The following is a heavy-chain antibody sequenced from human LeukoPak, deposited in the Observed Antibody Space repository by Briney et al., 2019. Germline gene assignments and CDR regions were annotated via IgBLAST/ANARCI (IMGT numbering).Heavy chain of an antibody. Sequence: GGSLRLSCAASGFTFSSYSMNWVRQAPGKGLEWVSYISSSSSTIYYADSVKGRFTISRDNAKNSLYLQMNSLRAEDTAVYYCARSRRPGVRGVQNAFDYWGQGTLVTVSS. CDR2: ISSSSSTI. D-gene: IGHD3-10*01. J-gene: IGHJ4*02. CDR3: ARSRRPGVRGVQNAFDY. CDR1: GFTFSSYS. V-gene: IGHV3-48*04.